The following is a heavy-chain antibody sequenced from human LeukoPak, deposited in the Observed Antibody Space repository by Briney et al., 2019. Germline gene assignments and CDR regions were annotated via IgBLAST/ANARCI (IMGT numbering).Heavy chain of an antibody. CDR2: INPNSGGT. D-gene: IGHD6-19*01. CDR3: ASQRRSGSRHKAFDI. V-gene: IGHV1-2*02. Sequence: ASVKVSCKASGYTFTGYYMHWVRQAPGQGLEWMGWINPNSGGTNYAQKFQGRVTMTRDTSISTAYMELSRLRSDDTVVYYCASQRRSGSRHKAFDIWGQGTMVTVSS. CDR1: GYTFTGYY. J-gene: IGHJ3*02.